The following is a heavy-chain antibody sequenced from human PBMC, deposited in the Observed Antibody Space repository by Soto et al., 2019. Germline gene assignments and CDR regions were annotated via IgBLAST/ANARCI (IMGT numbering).Heavy chain of an antibody. D-gene: IGHD4-17*01. Sequence: QVQLVQSGAEVKKPGASVKVSCKASGYTFTGYYMHWVRQAPGQGLEWMGWINPNSGGTNYAQKCQGWVTMTRDTSISTAYMELSRLRSDDTAVYYCARAPTTVMFDYWGQGTLVTVSS. J-gene: IGHJ4*02. V-gene: IGHV1-2*04. CDR1: GYTFTGYY. CDR3: ARAPTTVMFDY. CDR2: INPNSGGT.